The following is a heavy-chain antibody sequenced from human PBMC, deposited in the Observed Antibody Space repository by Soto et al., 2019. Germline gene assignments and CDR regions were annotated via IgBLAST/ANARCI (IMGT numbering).Heavy chain of an antibody. Sequence: GRSLRLSGAASGFTLSNSDMNWVRQAPGKGRGWVSGVSWKGSMTHYAGSVKGRFIIPRDNPRNFLYQQMNSLRPEDMAVYYCVRPVGSVVVTAASSEQWPAGPFDIWGQGTLVTVSS. J-gene: IGHJ3*02. CDR3: VRPVGSVVVTAASSEQWPAGPFDI. CDR2: VSWKGSMT. D-gene: IGHD2-2*01. CDR1: GFTLSNSD. V-gene: IGHV3-35*01.